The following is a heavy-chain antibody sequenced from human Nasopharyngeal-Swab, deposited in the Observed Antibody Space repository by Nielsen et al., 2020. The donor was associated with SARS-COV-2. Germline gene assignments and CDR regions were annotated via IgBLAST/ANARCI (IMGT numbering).Heavy chain of an antibody. V-gene: IGHV3-30-3*01. CDR2: ISYDGSNK. CDR1: GFTFSSYA. D-gene: IGHD3-10*01. Sequence: GGSLRLSCAASGFTFSSYAMHWVRQAPGKGLEWVAVISYDGSNKYYADSVEGRFTISRDNSKNTLYLQMNSLRAEDTAVYYCARDALPNYYGSGNYYYYGMDVWGQGTTVTVSS. J-gene: IGHJ6*02. CDR3: ARDALPNYYGSGNYYYYGMDV.